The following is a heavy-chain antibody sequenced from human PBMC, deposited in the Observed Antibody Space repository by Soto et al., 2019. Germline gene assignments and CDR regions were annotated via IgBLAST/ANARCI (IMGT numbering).Heavy chain of an antibody. Sequence: GGSLRLSCAASGFTVSTSYMSWVRQVPGKGLEWVSIIYSDGYTYYAASVKDRFTISRDNAKNTLYLHMNSLRAEDTAVYYCVRDMQLWRLDSWGQGTLVTVSS. CDR3: VRDMQLWRLDS. CDR2: IYSDGYT. J-gene: IGHJ4*02. D-gene: IGHD2-21*01. CDR1: GFTVSTSY. V-gene: IGHV3-66*01.